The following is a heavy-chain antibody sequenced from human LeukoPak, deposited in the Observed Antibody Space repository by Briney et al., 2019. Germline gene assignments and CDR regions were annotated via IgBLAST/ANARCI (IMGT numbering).Heavy chain of an antibody. CDR2: ISSGGSTI. J-gene: IGHJ3*02. V-gene: IGHV3-48*03. D-gene: IGHD1-26*01. Sequence: GGSLRLSCTASGFTFSSYKMSWVRQAPRKGLEWVSNISSGGSTIYHADSVKGRFTISRDNAKNSLYLQMNSLRAEDTAVYYCARESRELLSHAFDIWGQGTMVTVSS. CDR3: ARESRELLSHAFDI. CDR1: GFTFSSYK.